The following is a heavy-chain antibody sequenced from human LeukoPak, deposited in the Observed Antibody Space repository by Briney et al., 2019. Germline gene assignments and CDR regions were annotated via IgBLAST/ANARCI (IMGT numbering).Heavy chain of an antibody. CDR2: IKQDGSEK. J-gene: IGHJ4*02. CDR3: ARASYYGSGSYYLSAIDY. D-gene: IGHD3-10*01. V-gene: IGHV3-7*03. CDR1: GFTFSSYW. Sequence: GGSLRLSCAASGFTFSSYWVSWVRQAPGKGLEWVANIKQDGSEKYYVDSVKGRFTISRDNAKNSLYLQMNSLRAEDTAVYYCARASYYGSGSYYLSAIDYWGQGTLVTVSS.